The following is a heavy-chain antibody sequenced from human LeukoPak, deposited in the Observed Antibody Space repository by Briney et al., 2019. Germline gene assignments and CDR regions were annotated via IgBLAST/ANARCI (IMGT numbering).Heavy chain of an antibody. J-gene: IGHJ4*02. CDR2: ISSSSSYT. V-gene: IGHV3-11*06. CDR3: ARDRPNDITMVRDYYFDY. D-gene: IGHD3-10*01. Sequence: GGSLGLSCAASGFTFSDYYMSWIRQAPGKGLEWFSYISSSSSYTNYADSVKGRFTISRDNAKTSLYLQMNSLRAEDTAVYYCARDRPNDITMVRDYYFDYWGQGTLVTVSS. CDR1: GFTFSDYY.